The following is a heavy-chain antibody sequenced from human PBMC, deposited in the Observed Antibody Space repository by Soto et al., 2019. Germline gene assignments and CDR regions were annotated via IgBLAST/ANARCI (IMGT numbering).Heavy chain of an antibody. Sequence: EVQLVESGGGLVQPGGSLRLSCAASGFSLSSYAMDWVRQAPGQGLEWVSYISLSSGNIHYADSVKGRFTISRDNAKNSLYLQMNSQRAEDTAVYYCASGPSRGNEWARYLDLWGRGTLVTVSS. J-gene: IGHJ2*01. CDR2: ISLSSGNI. D-gene: IGHD1-1*01. CDR3: ASGPSRGNEWARYLDL. CDR1: GFSLSSYA. V-gene: IGHV3-48*01.